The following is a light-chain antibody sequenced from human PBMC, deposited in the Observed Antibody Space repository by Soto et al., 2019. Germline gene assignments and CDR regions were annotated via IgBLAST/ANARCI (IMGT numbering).Light chain of an antibody. CDR2: EVS. CDR3: ASHTTTNTRV. CDR1: SSDVGAYDY. J-gene: IGLJ1*01. Sequence: SVLTQPASVSVSPGQSIAISCTGTSSDVGAYDYVSWYQQHPDRAPRLVIYEVSNRPSGVSNRFSGSKSVNTATLTISGLQAEDEADYYCASHTTTNTRVFGTGTKVTVL. V-gene: IGLV2-14*03.